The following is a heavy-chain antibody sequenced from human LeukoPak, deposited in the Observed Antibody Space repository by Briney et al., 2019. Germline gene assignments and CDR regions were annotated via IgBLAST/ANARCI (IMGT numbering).Heavy chain of an antibody. J-gene: IGHJ4*02. CDR3: ARVLLSEMAAFDY. CDR1: GFTFSSYS. Sequence: PGGSLRLSCTASGFTFSSYSMNWVRQAPGKGLEWVSSISTSSSYIYYADSVKGRFTISRDNARNSLYLQMNSLRAEDTAVYYCARVLLSEMAAFDYWGQGTLVTVSS. CDR2: ISTSSSYI. V-gene: IGHV3-21*01. D-gene: IGHD5-24*01.